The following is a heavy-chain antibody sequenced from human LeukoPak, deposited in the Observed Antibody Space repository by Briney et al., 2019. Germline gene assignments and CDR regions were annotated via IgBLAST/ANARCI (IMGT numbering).Heavy chain of an antibody. CDR1: GYTFTGYY. Sequence: ASVKVSCKASGYTFTGYYMHWVRQAPGQGPEWMGWINPNSGGTNYAQKLQGRVTMTRDTSISTAYLELSRLRSDDTAVYYCARPTTGSNFDYWGQGTLVTVSS. J-gene: IGHJ4*02. D-gene: IGHD4-17*01. CDR2: INPNSGGT. V-gene: IGHV1-2*02. CDR3: ARPTTGSNFDY.